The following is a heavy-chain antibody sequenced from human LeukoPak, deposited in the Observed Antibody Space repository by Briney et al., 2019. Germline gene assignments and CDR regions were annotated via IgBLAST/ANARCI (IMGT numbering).Heavy chain of an antibody. V-gene: IGHV1-46*03. CDR3: ARALLRYFDWLCLGY. CDR1: GYTFTSYY. Sequence: ASVKVSCKASGYTFTSYYMHWVRQAPGQGLEWMGIINPSGGSTIYAQKFQGRVTMTRDTSTSTVYMELSSLRSEDTAVYYCARALLRYFDWLCLGYWGRGTLVTVSS. CDR2: INPSGGST. D-gene: IGHD3-9*01. J-gene: IGHJ4*02.